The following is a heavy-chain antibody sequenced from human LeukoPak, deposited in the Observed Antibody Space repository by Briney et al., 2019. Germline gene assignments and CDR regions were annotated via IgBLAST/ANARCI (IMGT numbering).Heavy chain of an antibody. V-gene: IGHV4-34*01. CDR1: GGSFSGYY. CDR2: INHSGST. J-gene: IGHJ4*02. Sequence: SETLSLTCAVYGGSFSGYYWSWIRQPPGKGPEWIGKINHSGSTNYNPSLESRVTILVDTSKNQFSLKLSSVTAADTAVYYCARGENMLGPWGQGTLVTVSS. D-gene: IGHD2/OR15-2a*01. CDR3: ARGENMLGP.